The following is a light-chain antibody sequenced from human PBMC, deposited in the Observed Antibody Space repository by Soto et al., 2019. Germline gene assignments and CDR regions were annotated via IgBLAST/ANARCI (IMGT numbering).Light chain of an antibody. CDR3: QQRSNWIT. V-gene: IGKV3D-20*02. CDR1: QSVTHSY. Sequence: EVVMTQSPATLSVSPGGRATLSCRASQSVTHSYLAWYQQKPGQAPRLLIYGASSRATGIPDRFRGSGSGTDFTLTISSLEPEDFAVYYCQQRSNWITFGQGTRLEIK. CDR2: GAS. J-gene: IGKJ5*01.